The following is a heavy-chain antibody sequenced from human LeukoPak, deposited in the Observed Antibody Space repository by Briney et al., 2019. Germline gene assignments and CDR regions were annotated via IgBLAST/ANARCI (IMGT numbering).Heavy chain of an antibody. Sequence: PGGSLRLSCAASGFTFSSYSMNWVRQAPGKGLEWVGRIKSKTDGGTADYAAPVKGRFTISTDDSKNTLYLQMNSLKIEDTAVYYCATDPVDIVPTISFDYWGQGTLVTVSS. CDR1: GFTFSSYS. D-gene: IGHD5-12*01. CDR2: IKSKTDGGTA. CDR3: ATDPVDIVPTISFDY. V-gene: IGHV3-15*07. J-gene: IGHJ4*02.